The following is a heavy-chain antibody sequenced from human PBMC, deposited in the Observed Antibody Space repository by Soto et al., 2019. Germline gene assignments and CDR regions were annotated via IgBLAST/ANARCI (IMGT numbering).Heavy chain of an antibody. Sequence: ASVKVSCKASGYTFTSFGITWVRQALGQGLEWMGWSSPYNGNTNYVQKFQGRVTMTTDTSTTTAYMELRSLRSDDTAVYYCARGGLGYCSGGSCPQNWFDPWG. CDR1: GYTFTSFG. CDR2: SSPYNGNT. D-gene: IGHD2-15*01. V-gene: IGHV1-18*01. CDR3: ARGGLGYCSGGSCPQNWFDP. J-gene: IGHJ5*02.